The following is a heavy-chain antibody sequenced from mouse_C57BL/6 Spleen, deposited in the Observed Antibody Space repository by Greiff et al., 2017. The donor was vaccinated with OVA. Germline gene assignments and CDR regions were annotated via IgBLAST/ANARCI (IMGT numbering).Heavy chain of an antibody. CDR1: GFTFSDYG. CDR2: ISSGSSTI. V-gene: IGHV5-17*01. D-gene: IGHD2-2*01. Sequence: EVKLVESGGGLVKPGGSLKLSCAASGFTFSDYGMHWVRQAPEKGLEWVAYISSGSSTIYYADTVKGRFTISRDNAKNTLFRQMTSLRSEDTAMYYCARKNGYDRFAMDYWGQGTSVTVSS. CDR3: ARKNGYDRFAMDY. J-gene: IGHJ4*01.